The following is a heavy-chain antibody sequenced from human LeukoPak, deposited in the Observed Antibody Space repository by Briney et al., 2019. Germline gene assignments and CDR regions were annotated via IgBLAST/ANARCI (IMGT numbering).Heavy chain of an antibody. CDR1: GFSFDYYA. D-gene: IGHD5-18*01. CDR2: ITWNSDST. V-gene: IGHV3-9*01. CDR3: AKDEYSYGIFDY. Sequence: GGSLRLSCAASGFSFDYYAMHWVRQPPGKGLEWVSGITWNSDSTGYADSVKGRFTISRDNSKNTLYLQMNSLRAEDTAVYYCAKDEYSYGIFDYWGQGTLVTVSS. J-gene: IGHJ4*02.